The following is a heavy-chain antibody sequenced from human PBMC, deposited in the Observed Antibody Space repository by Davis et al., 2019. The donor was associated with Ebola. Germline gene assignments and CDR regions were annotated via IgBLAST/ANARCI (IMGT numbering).Heavy chain of an antibody. D-gene: IGHD3-16*01. J-gene: IGHJ3*02. V-gene: IGHV1-2*02. CDR1: GHSFTGYY. CDR2: INPNSGGT. CDR3: ARVVAWGSGRYPDGAFDI. Sequence: ASVKVSCKASGHSFTGYYMHWVRQAPGQGLEWMGWINPNSGGTNYAQKFQGRVTMTRDTSISTAYMELSRLRSDDTAVYYCARVVAWGSGRYPDGAFDIWGQGTMVTVSS.